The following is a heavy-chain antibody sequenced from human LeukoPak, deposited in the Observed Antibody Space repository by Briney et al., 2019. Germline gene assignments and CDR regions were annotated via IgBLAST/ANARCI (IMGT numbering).Heavy chain of an antibody. CDR1: GFTFSSYA. CDR2: ISGSGGST. J-gene: IGHJ4*02. V-gene: IGHV3-23*01. CDR3: AKTLVRWLQFTFDY. D-gene: IGHD5-24*01. Sequence: GGSLRLSCAASGFTFSSYAMSWVRQAPGKGLEWVSAISGSGGSTYYADSVKGRFAISRDNSRNTLYLQMNSLRAEDTAVYYCAKTLVRWLQFTFDYWGQGTLVTVSS.